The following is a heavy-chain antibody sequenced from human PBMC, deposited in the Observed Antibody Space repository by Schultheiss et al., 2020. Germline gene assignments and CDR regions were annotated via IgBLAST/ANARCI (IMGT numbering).Heavy chain of an antibody. D-gene: IGHD3-10*01. CDR1: GFTFSDYY. CDR2: ISSSGSTI. J-gene: IGHJ5*02. CDR3: ARDLGNYYGSGSYGGDPWFDP. V-gene: IGHV3-11*01. Sequence: RGSLRLSCAASGFTFSDYYMSWIRQAPGKGLEWVSYISSSGSTIYYADSVKGRFTISRDNAKNSLYLQMNSLRAEDTAVYYCARDLGNYYGSGSYGGDPWFDPWGQGTLVTVSS.